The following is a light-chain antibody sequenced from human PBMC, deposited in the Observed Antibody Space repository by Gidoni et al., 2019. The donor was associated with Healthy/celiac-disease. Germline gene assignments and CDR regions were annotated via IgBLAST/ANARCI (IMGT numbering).Light chain of an antibody. CDR3: QSYDSSLSASVV. V-gene: IGLV1-40*01. CDR2: GNS. Sequence: QSVLTQPPSVSGAPGQGVTISCTGSSSNIGAVYDVHWYQQLPGTAPKLLIYGNSNRPSGVPDRFSGSKSGTSASLAITGLQAEDEADYYCQSYDSSLSASVVFGGGTKLTVL. CDR1: SSNIGAVYD. J-gene: IGLJ2*01.